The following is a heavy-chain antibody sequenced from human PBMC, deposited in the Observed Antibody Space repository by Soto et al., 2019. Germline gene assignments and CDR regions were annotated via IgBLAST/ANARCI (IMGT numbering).Heavy chain of an antibody. CDR3: ASLARGRAVRGSGPYYFDY. Sequence: QVQLVQSGAEVKKSGSSVKVSCKASGGTFSSYAISWVRQAPGQGLEWMGGIIPIFGTANYAQKFQGRVTMTADESTSTAYMELSSLRSEDTAVYYCASLARGRAVRGSGPYYFDYWGQGTLVTVSS. CDR1: GGTFSSYA. CDR2: IIPIFGTA. J-gene: IGHJ4*02. D-gene: IGHD3-10*01. V-gene: IGHV1-69*01.